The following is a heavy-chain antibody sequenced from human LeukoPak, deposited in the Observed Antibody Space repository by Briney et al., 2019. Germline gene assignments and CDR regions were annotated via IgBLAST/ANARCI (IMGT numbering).Heavy chain of an antibody. V-gene: IGHV3-21*01. D-gene: IGHD6-13*01. Sequence: PVGCLRLSCAASRVAFCSDSMNGVGQARGKGRDWVALSRSSSRDVHYADSVKGRFNISRDNAKNSLYLQMNSLRAEDTAVYYCASRPRPGIAAAGTIHYYYYGMDVWGQGTTVTVSS. CDR2: SRSSSRDV. CDR1: RVAFCSDS. CDR3: ASRPRPGIAAAGTIHYYYYGMDV. J-gene: IGHJ6*02.